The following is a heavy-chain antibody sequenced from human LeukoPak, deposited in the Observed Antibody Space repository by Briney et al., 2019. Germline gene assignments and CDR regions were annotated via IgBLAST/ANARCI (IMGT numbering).Heavy chain of an antibody. CDR3: ARAVAGMADY. J-gene: IGHJ4*02. Sequence: GGSLRLSCAAYGFTFSSYWMSWVRQAPGKGLEWVANIKQDGSEKYYVDSVKGRFTISRDNAKNSLYLQMNSLRAEDTAVYYCARAVAGMADYWGQGTLVTVSS. CDR2: IKQDGSEK. D-gene: IGHD6-19*01. V-gene: IGHV3-7*01. CDR1: GFTFSSYW.